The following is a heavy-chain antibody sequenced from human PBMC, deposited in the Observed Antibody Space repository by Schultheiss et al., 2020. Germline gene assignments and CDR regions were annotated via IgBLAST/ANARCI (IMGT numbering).Heavy chain of an antibody. CDR2: ISSSSSYT. J-gene: IGHJ1*01. Sequence: GGSLRLSCAASGFTFSSYAMSWVRQAPGKGLEWVSYISSSSSYTNYADSVKGRFTISRDNAKNSLYLQMNSLRAEDTAVYYCARPYVTTTGEYFQHWGQGTLVTVSS. CDR1: GFTFSSYA. D-gene: IGHD3-9*01. CDR3: ARPYVTTTGEYFQH. V-gene: IGHV3-21*05.